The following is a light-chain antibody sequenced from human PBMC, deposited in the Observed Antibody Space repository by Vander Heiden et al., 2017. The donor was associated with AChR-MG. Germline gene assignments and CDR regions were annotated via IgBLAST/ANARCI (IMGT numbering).Light chain of an antibody. CDR2: RNN. J-gene: IGLJ3*02. CDR3: AAWDDSLSGVV. CDR1: RSHIRNNY. Sequence: QAVLTQSPSASGTPGHRFTISCSGSRSHIRNNYVYWYQQVPGTSPKLRIYRNNQRPSGVPDRLSGSKSGTSASLAISGLRSDDEGDYYCAAWDDSLSGVVFGGGTKLTVL. V-gene: IGLV1-47*01.